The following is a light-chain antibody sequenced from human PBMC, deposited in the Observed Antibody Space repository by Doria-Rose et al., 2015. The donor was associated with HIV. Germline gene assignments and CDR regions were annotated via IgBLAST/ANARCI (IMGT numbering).Light chain of an antibody. J-gene: IGKJ5*01. CDR3: QQYGTSRGT. V-gene: IGKV3-20*01. CDR2: DAS. Sequence: EIVLTQSPGTLSLSPGERATLSCRASQRVKSSYLAWYQQKPGQAPRLLIYDASTTATGIPDRFNRSWSGTDFTLTISRLEPEDVAVYYCQQYGTSRGTFGQGTRLEIK. CDR1: QRVKSSY.